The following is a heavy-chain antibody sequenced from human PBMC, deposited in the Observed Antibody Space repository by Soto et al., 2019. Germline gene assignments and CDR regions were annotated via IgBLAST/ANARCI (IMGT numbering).Heavy chain of an antibody. CDR3: ARVRFWIKVYYFDY. CDR2: IYPSGST. CDR1: GGSIGSYY. D-gene: IGHD3-3*01. J-gene: IGHJ4*02. Sequence: SETLSLTCSVSGGSIGSYYWTWIRLPARKGLEYIGRIYPSGSTDYNPSLKSRVSMSVDTSKKQVSLKMTSLTAADTAIYYCARVRFWIKVYYFDYWGQGTLVTVSS. V-gene: IGHV4-4*07.